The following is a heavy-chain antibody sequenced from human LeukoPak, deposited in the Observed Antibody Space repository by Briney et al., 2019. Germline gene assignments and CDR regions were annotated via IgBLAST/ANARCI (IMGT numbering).Heavy chain of an antibody. D-gene: IGHD5-12*01. V-gene: IGHV1-2*02. J-gene: IGHJ3*01. CDR2: INPNSGVT. CDR3: ARVSVARSWPPIDAFDV. CDR1: GYTFTAHH. Sequence: GASVKVSCKASGYTFTAHHMNWVRQAPGQGLEWMGWINPNSGVTNYAQKFQGRVALTRDTSISTAYMELSSLRSDDTAVYYCARVSVARSWPPIDAFDVWGQGTVVTVSS.